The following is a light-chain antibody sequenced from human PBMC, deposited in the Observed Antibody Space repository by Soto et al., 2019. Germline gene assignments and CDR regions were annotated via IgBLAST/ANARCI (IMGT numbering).Light chain of an antibody. CDR2: DVT. CDR1: SSDVGGYSF. J-gene: IGLJ1*01. V-gene: IGLV2-14*03. Sequence: QSVLTQPASVSGSPGQSIAISCTGTSSDVGGYSFVSWYQHHPGKAPKLLIYDVTYRPSGVSDRFSASKSGNTASLTISGLQTEDEADYYCSSHTSSRTLVFGTGTKVTVL. CDR3: SSHTSSRTLV.